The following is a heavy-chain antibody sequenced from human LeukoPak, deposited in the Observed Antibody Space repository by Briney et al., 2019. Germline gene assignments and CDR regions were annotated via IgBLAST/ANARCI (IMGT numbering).Heavy chain of an antibody. CDR1: GFTFSSYA. J-gene: IGHJ4*02. CDR3: AKDDYVWGSYRYSAEDY. D-gene: IGHD3-16*02. Sequence: PGGSLRLSCAASGFTFSSYAMSWVRQAPGKGLEWVSAISGSGGSTFYADSVKGRFTISRDNSKNTLYLQMNSLRAEDTAVYYCAKDDYVWGSYRYSAEDYWGQGTLVTVSS. CDR2: ISGSGGST. V-gene: IGHV3-23*01.